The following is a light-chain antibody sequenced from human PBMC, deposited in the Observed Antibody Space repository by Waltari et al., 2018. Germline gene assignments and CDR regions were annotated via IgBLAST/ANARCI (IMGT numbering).Light chain of an antibody. V-gene: IGKV3-20*01. Sequence: CRASQSISRPLAWYQQKPGQAPRLLIYDASTRATGIPDRFSGSGSGTDFSLTISRLEPEDSAVYYCQHYVRLPATFGQGTKVEIK. CDR1: QSISRP. CDR2: DAS. CDR3: QHYVRLPAT. J-gene: IGKJ1*01.